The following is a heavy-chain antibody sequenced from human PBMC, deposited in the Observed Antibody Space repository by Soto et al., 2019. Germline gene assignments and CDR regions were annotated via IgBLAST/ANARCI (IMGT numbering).Heavy chain of an antibody. CDR2: ISAYNGNT. V-gene: IGHV1-18*01. D-gene: IGHD3-3*01. J-gene: IGHJ6*02. Sequence: QVQLVQSGAEVKKPGASVKVSCKASGYTFTSYGISWVRQAPGQGLEWMGWISAYNGNTNYAQKLQGRVTMTTDTSTSTAYMELRSLRSDDTAVYYCARDWAYYDFWSGYTMALYGMDVWGQGTTVTVS. CDR1: GYTFTSYG. CDR3: ARDWAYYDFWSGYTMALYGMDV.